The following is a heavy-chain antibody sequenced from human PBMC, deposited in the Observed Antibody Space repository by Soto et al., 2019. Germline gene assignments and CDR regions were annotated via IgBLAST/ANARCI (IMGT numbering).Heavy chain of an antibody. D-gene: IGHD2-2*01. CDR3: ARGPPIYQLLILPFDY. CDR2: IYYSGST. V-gene: IGHV4-59*01. Sequence: PSETLSHTYTGSGGSLRPYHGSGIRLPPGKGLEWIGYIYYSGSTNYNPSLKSRVTISVDTSKNQFSLKLSSVTAADTAVYYCARGPPIYQLLILPFDYWGQGTLVTVS. J-gene: IGHJ4*02. CDR1: GGSLRPYH.